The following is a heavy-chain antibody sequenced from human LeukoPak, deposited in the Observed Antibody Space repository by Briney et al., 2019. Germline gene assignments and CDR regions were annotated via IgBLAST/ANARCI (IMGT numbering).Heavy chain of an antibody. V-gene: IGHV3-21*01. Sequence: GGSLRLSCAASGFTFSSYSMNWVRQAPGKGLEWVSSISSSSSYIYYAVSVKGRFTVPRDNAKNSLYLQMNSLRAEDTAVYYCARETWQQLYDYWGQGTLVTVSS. CDR1: GFTFSSYS. D-gene: IGHD6-13*01. CDR2: ISSSSSYI. J-gene: IGHJ4*02. CDR3: ARETWQQLYDY.